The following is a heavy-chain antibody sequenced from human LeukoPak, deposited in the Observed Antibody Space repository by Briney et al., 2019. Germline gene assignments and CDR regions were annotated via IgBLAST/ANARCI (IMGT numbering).Heavy chain of an antibody. Sequence: GGSLSLSCAASGFTFSSYSMNWVRQAPGKGLESVSSISSSSSYIYYADSVKGRFTISRDNAKNSLYLQMNSLRAEDTAVYFCTQKTAYDILTGYLNPYYFDYWGQGTLVTVSS. J-gene: IGHJ4*02. CDR3: TQKTAYDILTGYLNPYYFDY. D-gene: IGHD3-9*01. CDR1: GFTFSSYS. V-gene: IGHV3-21*01. CDR2: ISSSSSYI.